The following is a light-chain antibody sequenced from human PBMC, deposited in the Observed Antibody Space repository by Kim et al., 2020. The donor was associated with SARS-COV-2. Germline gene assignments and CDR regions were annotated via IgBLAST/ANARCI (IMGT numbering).Light chain of an antibody. J-gene: IGLJ3*02. CDR1: SNDVGGYNY. Sequence: GQSITISCTGTSNDVGGYNYVAWYQQHPGKAPKLMSYDVTERPSGVSSRFSGSKSGNTASLTISGLQAEDEADYYCGSYRGSSTWVFGGGTKVTVL. CDR2: DVT. CDR3: GSYRGSSTWV. V-gene: IGLV2-14*03.